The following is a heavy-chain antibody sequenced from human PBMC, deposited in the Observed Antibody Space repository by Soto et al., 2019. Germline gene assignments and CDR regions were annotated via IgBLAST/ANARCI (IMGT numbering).Heavy chain of an antibody. CDR3: ARNGTYSTYLRHYTGMDV. J-gene: IGHJ6*02. CDR1: GGSFSNFI. CDR2: SVPILGTP. V-gene: IGHV1-69*01. D-gene: IGHD4-4*01. Sequence: QVQLVQSGAEVKEPGSSVRVSCKASGGSFSNFIMNWVRQTPGQGHEWMGGSVPILGTPTNAEKFKGRVTISAAGSTSTAYLALTSLRSEDTAIYYCARNGTYSTYLRHYTGMDVWGQGTTVTVS.